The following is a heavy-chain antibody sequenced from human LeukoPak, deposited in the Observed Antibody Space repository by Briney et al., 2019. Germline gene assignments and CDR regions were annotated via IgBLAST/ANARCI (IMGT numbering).Heavy chain of an antibody. D-gene: IGHD6-13*01. V-gene: IGHV1-2*02. Sequence: ASVKVSCKASGYTFTGYYMHWVRQAPGQGLEWMGWINPNSGGTNYAQKFQGRVTMTGDTSISTAYMELNRLRSDDTAVYYCARDAGYSSSYFDYWDQGTLVTVSS. CDR2: INPNSGGT. J-gene: IGHJ4*02. CDR1: GYTFTGYY. CDR3: ARDAGYSSSYFDY.